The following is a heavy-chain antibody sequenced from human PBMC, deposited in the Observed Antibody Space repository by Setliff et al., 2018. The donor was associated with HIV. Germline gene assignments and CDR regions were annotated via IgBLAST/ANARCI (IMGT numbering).Heavy chain of an antibody. Sequence: PSETLSLTCSLSGGSIGASYWSWIRQSPGKELEWIAYIYYTGSTSYNPSLKSRVTISVDTSKNQFFLKLTSVTAADTAVYYCARAGSGYDLNYNYFDPWGQGTLVTSPQ. CDR1: GGSIGASY. V-gene: IGHV4-59*01. CDR2: IYYTGST. CDR3: ARAGSGYDLNYNYFDP. D-gene: IGHD5-12*01. J-gene: IGHJ5*02.